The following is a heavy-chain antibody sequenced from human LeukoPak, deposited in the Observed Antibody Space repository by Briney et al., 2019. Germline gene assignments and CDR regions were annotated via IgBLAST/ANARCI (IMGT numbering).Heavy chain of an antibody. Sequence: PGGSLRLSCAASGFSFSNAWMSWVRQAPGKGLEWVGSIKSIPDSGTTDYAAPVKGRFTISRDDSKTTLYLQMNSLRTEDTAVYYCTTAPPKKYYFDSSGYYILSAYFDSWGQGTLVTVSS. V-gene: IGHV3-15*01. CDR2: IKSIPDSGTT. CDR3: TTAPPKKYYFDSSGYYILSAYFDS. CDR1: GFSFSNAW. D-gene: IGHD3-22*01. J-gene: IGHJ4*02.